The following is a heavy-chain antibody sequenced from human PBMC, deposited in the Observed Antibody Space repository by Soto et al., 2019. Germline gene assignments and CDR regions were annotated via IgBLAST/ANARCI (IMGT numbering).Heavy chain of an antibody. D-gene: IGHD6-19*01. V-gene: IGHV3-23*01. CDR1: GFTFSSYA. J-gene: IGHJ4*02. CDR3: AKDRRFSSGLSGLDY. Sequence: PGGSLRLSCAASGFTFSSYAMSWVRQAPGKGLEWVSTISGSGSSTYYADSVKGRFTISRDSSQKTLYLQMNSLRPEDTAVYFCAKDRRFSSGLSGLDYWGQGTLVTVSS. CDR2: ISGSGSST.